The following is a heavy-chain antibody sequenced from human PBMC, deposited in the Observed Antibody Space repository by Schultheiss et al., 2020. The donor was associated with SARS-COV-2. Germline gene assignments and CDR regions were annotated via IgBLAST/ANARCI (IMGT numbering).Heavy chain of an antibody. D-gene: IGHD3-9*01. V-gene: IGHV4-61*08. CDR2: IYYSGST. CDR3: ARDTRPYDILTGYTYYYYYGMDV. J-gene: IGHJ6*02. Sequence: SETLSLTCTVSGGSISSGGYYWSWIRQHPGKGLEWIGYIYYSGSTNYNPSLKSRVTISVDTSKNQFSLKLSSVTAADTAVYYCARDTRPYDILTGYTYYYYYGMDVWGQGTTVTVSS. CDR1: GGSISSGGYY.